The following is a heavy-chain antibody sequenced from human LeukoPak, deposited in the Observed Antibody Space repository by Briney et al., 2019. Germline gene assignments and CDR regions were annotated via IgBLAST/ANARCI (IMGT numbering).Heavy chain of an antibody. Sequence: SETLSLTCAVYGGSFSGYYWSWIRQPPGKGLEWIGEINHSGSTNYNPSLKSRVTISVDTSKSQFSLRLSSVAAADTAVYYCARELYSSGWYENYWGQGTLVTVSS. V-gene: IGHV4-34*01. CDR3: ARELYSSGWYENY. CDR1: GGSFSGYY. J-gene: IGHJ4*02. CDR2: INHSGST. D-gene: IGHD6-19*01.